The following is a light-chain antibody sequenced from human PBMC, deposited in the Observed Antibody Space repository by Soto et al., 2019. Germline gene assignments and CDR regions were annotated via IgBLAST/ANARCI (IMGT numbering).Light chain of an antibody. Sequence: EIVLTQSPDTLSLSPGERATLSCRASQSVSSALLAWYQQKPGQAPRLLIYRASTRATGIPDRFTGSGSGTAFTLTISRLEPEDFAVYYCQQYESSPLTFAGGTKVEIK. V-gene: IGKV3-20*01. CDR3: QQYESSPLT. CDR2: RAS. CDR1: QSVSSAL. J-gene: IGKJ4*01.